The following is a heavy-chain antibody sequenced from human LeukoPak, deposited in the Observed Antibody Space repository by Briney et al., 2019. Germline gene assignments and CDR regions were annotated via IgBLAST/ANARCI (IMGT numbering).Heavy chain of an antibody. CDR2: INHSGST. CDR1: GGSFSGYY. Sequence: SETLSPTCAVYGGSFSGYYWSWIRQPPGKGLEWIGEINHSGSTNYNPSLKSRVTISVDTSKNQFSLKLSSVTAADTAVYYCARGRGITMVRGRRNWFDPWGQGTLVTVSS. J-gene: IGHJ5*02. CDR3: ARGRGITMVRGRRNWFDP. D-gene: IGHD3-10*01. V-gene: IGHV4-34*01.